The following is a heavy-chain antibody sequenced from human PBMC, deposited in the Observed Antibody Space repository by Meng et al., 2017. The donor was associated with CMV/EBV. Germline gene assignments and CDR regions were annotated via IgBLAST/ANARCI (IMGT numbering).Heavy chain of an antibody. Sequence: GGSLRLSCAASGFTFSSYAMSWVRQAPGKGLEWVSAISGSGGSTYYADSVKGRFTISRDNSKNTLYLQMNSLRAEDTAVYYCATETIFGVVSYGMDVWGQGTTVTVSS. V-gene: IGHV3-23*01. CDR1: GFTFSSYA. CDR3: ATETIFGVVSYGMDV. CDR2: ISGSGGST. D-gene: IGHD3-3*01. J-gene: IGHJ6*02.